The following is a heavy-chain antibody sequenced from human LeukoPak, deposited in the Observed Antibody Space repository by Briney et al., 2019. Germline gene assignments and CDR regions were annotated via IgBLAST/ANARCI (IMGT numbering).Heavy chain of an antibody. V-gene: IGHV1-18*01. Sequence: ASVKVSCKASGYTFTTYGISWVRQAPGQGLEWLGWISAYNGRTNYGEKLQDRVTMTTDTSTSTAYMELRSLRSDDTAVYYCARDGVPAVVSCPGRFDPWGQGTLVTVSS. CDR3: ARDGVPAVVSCPGRFDP. D-gene: IGHD2-2*01. CDR2: ISAYNGRT. J-gene: IGHJ5*02. CDR1: GYTFTTYG.